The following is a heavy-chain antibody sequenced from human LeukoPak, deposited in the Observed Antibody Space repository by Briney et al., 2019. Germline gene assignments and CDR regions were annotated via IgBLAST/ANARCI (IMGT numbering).Heavy chain of an antibody. Sequence: ASVKVSCKASGYTFTSYGISWVRQAPGQGLEWMGWISAYNGSTNYAQKLQGRVTMTTDTSTSTAYMELRSLRSDDTAVYYCARAWRGYYDSSGYYPGWYFDLWGRGTLVTVSS. D-gene: IGHD3-22*01. CDR1: GYTFTSYG. J-gene: IGHJ2*01. CDR2: ISAYNGST. V-gene: IGHV1-18*01. CDR3: ARAWRGYYDSSGYYPGWYFDL.